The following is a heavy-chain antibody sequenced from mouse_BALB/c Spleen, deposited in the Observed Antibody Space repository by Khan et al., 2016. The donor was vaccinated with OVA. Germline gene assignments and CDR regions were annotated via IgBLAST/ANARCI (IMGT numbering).Heavy chain of an antibody. Sequence: EVELVQSGGDLVRPGGSLKLSCSASGFTFSTYSMSWVRQTPDKRLEWVASISSAGDYTFFPDSVKGRFTFSRDNAWNTVYLQMSSLRSEDTAMYYESSQFNGSFAYWGQGTLVTVSA. CDR1: GFTFSTYS. CDR3: SSQFNGSFAY. CDR2: ISSAGDYT. V-gene: IGHV5-6*01. J-gene: IGHJ3*01.